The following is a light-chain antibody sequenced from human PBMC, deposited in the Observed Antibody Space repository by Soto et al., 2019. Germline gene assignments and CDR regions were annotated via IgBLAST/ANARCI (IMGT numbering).Light chain of an antibody. CDR2: KFS. J-gene: IGKJ1*01. CDR3: MQGTHWPPT. CDR1: KTLVYSDGNPF. Sequence: RLVSLGSQERILWRDCKTLVYSDGNPFLTWLQQRPGQSPRRLIYKFSNRDSGVPDIVSGSGSGTDFTLKISSVEAEEVGVYYYCMQGTHWPPTFGQVTKVEIK. V-gene: IGKV2-30*01.